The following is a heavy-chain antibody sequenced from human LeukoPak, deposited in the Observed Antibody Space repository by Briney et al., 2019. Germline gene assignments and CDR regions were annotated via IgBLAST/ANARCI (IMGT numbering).Heavy chain of an antibody. V-gene: IGHV1-18*01. CDR2: ISAYNGNT. CDR1: GYTFTSYG. Sequence: ASVKVSCKASGYTFTSYGISWVRQAPGQGLEWMGWISAYNGNTNYAQKLQGRVTMTTDTSTSTAYMELRSLRSDDTAVYYCARLLVGGSYHHYHVDYWGQGTLVTVSS. CDR3: ARLLVGGSYHHYHVDY. D-gene: IGHD1-26*01. J-gene: IGHJ4*02.